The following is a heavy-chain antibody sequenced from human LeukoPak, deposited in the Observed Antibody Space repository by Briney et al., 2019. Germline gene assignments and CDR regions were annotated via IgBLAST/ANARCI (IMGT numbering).Heavy chain of an antibody. CDR3: ANGPHYNILTGFYKVRSHLDY. J-gene: IGHJ4*02. CDR1: GFTSSSYG. D-gene: IGHD3-9*01. V-gene: IGHV3-30*02. CDR2: IRYDGSKK. Sequence: PGGSLRLSCAASGFTSSSYGMSWVRQAPGKGLEWVAFIRYDGSKKYYADSVKGRFTISRDNSKNTLYLQMNSLRAEDTAMYYCANGPHYNILTGFYKVRSHLDYWGQGTLVTVSS.